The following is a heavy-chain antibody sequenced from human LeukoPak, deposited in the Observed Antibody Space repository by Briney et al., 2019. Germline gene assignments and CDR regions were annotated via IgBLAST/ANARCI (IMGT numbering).Heavy chain of an antibody. CDR1: GFTFSNFG. Sequence: GGSLRLSCAASGFTFSNFGMHWVRQAPGKGLEWLAVISYDGKNEYYTDSVKGRFTIYRDNAKNTLYLQMNSLRAEDTAVYYCAKQMAVDYFDYWGQGTLVTASS. CDR3: AKQMAVDYFDY. V-gene: IGHV3-30*18. CDR2: ISYDGKNE. J-gene: IGHJ4*02. D-gene: IGHD5-24*01.